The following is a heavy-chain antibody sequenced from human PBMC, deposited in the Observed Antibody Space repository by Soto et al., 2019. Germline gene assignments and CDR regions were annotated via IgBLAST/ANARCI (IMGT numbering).Heavy chain of an antibody. CDR2: IYPGDSEI. CDR3: ARHSEATVTPDF. V-gene: IGHV5-51*01. D-gene: IGHD4-17*01. CDR1: GYSFTGYF. J-gene: IGHJ4*02. Sequence: KIACKASGYSFTGYFIGWLRQMPGKGREGMGIIYPGDSEIRYRPSFQGQVTISADTSISTAYLEWRSWEASDTAIYYCARHSEATVTPDFSGQGTEVTVS.